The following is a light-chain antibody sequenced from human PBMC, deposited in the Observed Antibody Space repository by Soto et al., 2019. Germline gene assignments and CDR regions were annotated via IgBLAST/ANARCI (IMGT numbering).Light chain of an antibody. CDR1: QDINSR. CDR2: AAT. Sequence: DIQMTQSPSSVSASVGETVTITCRASQDINSRLAWFQQQPGRPPKYVIQAATMLQSGFPSRFAGSGSGRDFTLTIHTLQPEDSATYYCLQVANSPRTFGQGTKVE. J-gene: IGKJ1*01. V-gene: IGKV1-12*01. CDR3: LQVANSPRT.